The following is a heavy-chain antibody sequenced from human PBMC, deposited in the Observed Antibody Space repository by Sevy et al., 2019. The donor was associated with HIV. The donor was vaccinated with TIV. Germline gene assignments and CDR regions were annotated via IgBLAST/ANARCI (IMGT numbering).Heavy chain of an antibody. J-gene: IGHJ3*02. V-gene: IGHV3-74*01. D-gene: IGHD4-17*01. CDR1: GFTFSNYW. CDR3: ARDMSTTVAFYI. CDR2: ISSDGTNT. Sequence: GGSLRLSCAASGFTFSNYWMHWVRRAPGKGLVWVSRISSDGTNTIYADSVKGRFTLSRDNAKNTLYLHMNSLTAEDTAMYYCARDMSTTVAFYIWGHGTMVTVSS.